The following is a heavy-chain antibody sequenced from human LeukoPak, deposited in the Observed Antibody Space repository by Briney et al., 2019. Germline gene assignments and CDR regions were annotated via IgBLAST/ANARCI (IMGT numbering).Heavy chain of an antibody. D-gene: IGHD3-3*01. V-gene: IGHV4-59*12. Sequence: PPETLSLTCTVSGGSISSYYWSWIRQPPGKGLEWIGYIYYSGSTNYNPSLKSRVTISVDTSKNQFSLKLSSVTAADTAVYYCARGLRFLDPLTGYFDYWGQGTLVTVSS. CDR3: ARGLRFLDPLTGYFDY. CDR2: IYYSGST. J-gene: IGHJ4*02. CDR1: GGSISSYY.